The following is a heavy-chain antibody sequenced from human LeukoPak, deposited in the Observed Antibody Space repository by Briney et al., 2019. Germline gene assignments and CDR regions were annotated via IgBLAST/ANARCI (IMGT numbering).Heavy chain of an antibody. Sequence: SVKVSCKASGGTFSSYAISWVRQAPGQGLEWMGRIIPILGIANYAQKFQGRVTITADKSTSTAYMELSSLRSEDTDVYYCARSSRLRGYGVYWGQGTLVTVSS. D-gene: IGHD5-18*01. V-gene: IGHV1-69*04. CDR3: ARSSRLRGYGVY. CDR1: GGTFSSYA. J-gene: IGHJ4*02. CDR2: IIPILGIA.